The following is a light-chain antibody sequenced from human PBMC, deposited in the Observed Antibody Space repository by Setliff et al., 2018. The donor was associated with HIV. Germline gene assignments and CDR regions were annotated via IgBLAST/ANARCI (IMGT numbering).Light chain of an antibody. J-gene: IGLJ1*01. CDR3: CSYAGSYTYI. CDR2: DVH. Sequence: QSVLTQPASVSGSPGRSITISCTGSRSDIGGSNYVSWYQQHPGKAPKLIIYDVHNRPSGVPDRFSGSKSGNTASLTISGLQAEDEADYYCCSYAGSYTYIFGSGTKVTVL. V-gene: IGLV2-14*03. CDR1: RSDIGGSNY.